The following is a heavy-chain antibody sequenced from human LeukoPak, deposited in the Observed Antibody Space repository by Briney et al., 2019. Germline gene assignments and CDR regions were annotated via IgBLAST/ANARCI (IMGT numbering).Heavy chain of an antibody. CDR2: IYSGGST. J-gene: IGHJ6*02. D-gene: IGHD3-9*01. CDR3: ARDLIEAGYLEHYGMDV. V-gene: IGHV3-66*01. Sequence: PGGSLRLSCAASGFTVSSNYMSWVRQAPGKGLEWVSVIYSGGSTYYADSVKGRFTISRDNSKNTLYLQMNSLRAEDTAVYYCARDLIEAGYLEHYGMDVWGQGTTVTVSS. CDR1: GFTVSSNY.